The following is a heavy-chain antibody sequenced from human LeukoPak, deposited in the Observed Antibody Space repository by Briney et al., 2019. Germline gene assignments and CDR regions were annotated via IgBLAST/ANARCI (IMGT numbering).Heavy chain of an antibody. CDR2: IYYSGST. V-gene: IGHV4-59*12. J-gene: IGHJ1*01. D-gene: IGHD4-17*01. CDR3: ARDTGTTVTNAEYFQH. Sequence: SETLSLTCTVSGGSISSYYWSWIRQPPGKGLEWIGYIYYSGSTNYNPSLKSRVTISVDTSKNQFSLKLSSVTAADTAVYYCARDTGTTVTNAEYFQHWGQGTLVTVSS. CDR1: GGSISSYY.